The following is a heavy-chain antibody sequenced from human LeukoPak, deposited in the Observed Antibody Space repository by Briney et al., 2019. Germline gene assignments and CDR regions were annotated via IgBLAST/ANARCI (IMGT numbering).Heavy chain of an antibody. Sequence: GGSLRLSCAASGFTFSNYYVHWVRQPPGKGLVWVSRINSDGRDTTYVDSVKGRFTISRDNAKNSLYLQMNSLRAEDTAVYYCAKDGEWYYDSSGYYGDYWGQGTLVTVSS. J-gene: IGHJ4*02. CDR2: INSDGRDT. D-gene: IGHD3-22*01. CDR1: GFTFSNYY. CDR3: AKDGEWYYDSSGYYGDY. V-gene: IGHV3-74*03.